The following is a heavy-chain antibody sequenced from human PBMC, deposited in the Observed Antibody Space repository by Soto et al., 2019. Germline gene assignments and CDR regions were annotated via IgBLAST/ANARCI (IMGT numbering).Heavy chain of an antibody. CDR3: AGGEKVAAAGPAGGFDY. D-gene: IGHD6-13*01. Sequence: QVQLVQSGAEVKKPGASVKVSCKTSGYTFTSYGISWVRQAPGQGLEWMGWISGYNGNTNYAQKLQGRVTMTTDTSTTTAYMELRSLRSDDTAVYFCAGGEKVAAAGPAGGFDYWGQGTLVTVSS. CDR1: GYTFTSYG. V-gene: IGHV1-18*04. J-gene: IGHJ4*02. CDR2: ISGYNGNT.